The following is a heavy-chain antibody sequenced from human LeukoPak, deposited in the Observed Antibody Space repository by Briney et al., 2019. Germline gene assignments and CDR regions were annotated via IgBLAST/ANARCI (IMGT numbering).Heavy chain of an antibody. CDR3: ASGLRFLEWLYITDY. Sequence: SLKVSCKASGYSFTNYYMHWVRQAPGQGLEWMGRIIPILGISNYAQKFQGRVMITADKSTSTAYMELSSLRSEDTAVYYCASGLRFLEWLYITDYWGQGTLVTVSS. V-gene: IGHV1-69*02. D-gene: IGHD3-3*01. CDR2: IIPILGIS. J-gene: IGHJ4*02. CDR1: GYSFTNYY.